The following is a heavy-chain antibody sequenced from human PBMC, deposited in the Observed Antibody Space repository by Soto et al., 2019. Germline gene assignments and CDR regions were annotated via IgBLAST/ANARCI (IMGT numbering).Heavy chain of an antibody. Sequence: GGSMRLSCAVFGFTFSADAMSWVRPAPGKGLGWVGIIVGGSHSTTYADSVKGPLTIPRDYSTNPLFLRGASLRAEAPAVNDCEKDRDVASDLEAGFYHYGMDVWGQGTTVTVSS. V-gene: IGHV3-23*01. CDR2: IVGGSHST. J-gene: IGHJ6*02. CDR1: GFTFSADA. CDR3: EKDRDVASDLEAGFYHYGMDV. D-gene: IGHD2-21*01.